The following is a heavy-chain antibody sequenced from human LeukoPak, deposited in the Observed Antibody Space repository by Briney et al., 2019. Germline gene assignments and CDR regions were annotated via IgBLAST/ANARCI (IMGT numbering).Heavy chain of an antibody. Sequence: PSETLSLTCTVSGGSISGFYWSWIRQPPGKGLEWIGNIDHPGSANYNPALNNRVILSMDTSKNQVSLKLTSVTPADTAVYYCATYRAAESGRGNWGQGTLVVVAS. D-gene: IGHD3-10*01. CDR3: ATYRAAESGRGN. CDR2: IDHPGSA. CDR1: GGSISGFY. J-gene: IGHJ4*02. V-gene: IGHV4-59*01.